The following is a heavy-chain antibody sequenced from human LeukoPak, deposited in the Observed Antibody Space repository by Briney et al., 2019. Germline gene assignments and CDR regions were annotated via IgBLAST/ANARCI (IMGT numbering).Heavy chain of an antibody. Sequence: ASVKVSCKASGYTFTGYYMHWVRQAPGQGLEWMGWINPNSGGTNYAQKFQGRVTMTEDTSTDTAYMELSSLRSEDTAVYYCATIVVGTTLIVNWFDPWGQGTLVTVSS. D-gene: IGHD1-7*01. V-gene: IGHV1-2*02. CDR2: INPNSGGT. J-gene: IGHJ5*02. CDR3: ATIVVGTTLIVNWFDP. CDR1: GYTFTGYY.